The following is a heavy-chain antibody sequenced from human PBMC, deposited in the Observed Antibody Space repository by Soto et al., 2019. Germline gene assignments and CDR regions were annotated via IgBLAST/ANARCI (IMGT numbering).Heavy chain of an antibody. CDR2: IYYSGST. V-gene: IGHV4-59*01. CDR1: GGSISSYY. CDR3: ARKPYAFDI. Sequence: SQTLSLTCTVSGGSISSYYWSWIRQPPGKGLEWIGYIYYSGSTNYNPSLKSRVTISVDTSKNQFSPKLSSVTAADTAVYYCARKPYAFDIWGQGTMVTVSS. J-gene: IGHJ3*02.